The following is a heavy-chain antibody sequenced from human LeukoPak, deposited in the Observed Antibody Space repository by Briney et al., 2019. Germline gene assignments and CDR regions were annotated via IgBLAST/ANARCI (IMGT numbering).Heavy chain of an antibody. V-gene: IGHV3-33*01. Sequence: GRSLRLSCAASGFTFSNYGMHWARQAPGKGLEWVGVIWYDGSNVKYPDSVKGRFTISRDNSKNTLYLQMNSLRAEDTAVYYCARVDCGGDCYHFDYWGQGTLVTVSS. D-gene: IGHD2-21*02. CDR2: IWYDGSNV. CDR1: GFTFSNYG. J-gene: IGHJ4*02. CDR3: ARVDCGGDCYHFDY.